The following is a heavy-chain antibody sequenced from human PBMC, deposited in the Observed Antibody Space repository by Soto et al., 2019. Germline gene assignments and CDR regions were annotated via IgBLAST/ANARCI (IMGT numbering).Heavy chain of an antibody. V-gene: IGHV3-30*18. CDR1: GFTFSNHG. Sequence: QVRLVESGGGVVQSGRSLRLSCAASGFTFSNHGMHWVRQAPGKGLEWVTVISYDGSNKYYSDSVRGRFTISRDNSENTLYLQMNSLRAEDTAVYYCAKERMEQFQLLPFFDYWGQGTLVTVSS. CDR2: ISYDGSNK. J-gene: IGHJ4*02. CDR3: AKERMEQFQLLPFFDY. D-gene: IGHD2-2*01.